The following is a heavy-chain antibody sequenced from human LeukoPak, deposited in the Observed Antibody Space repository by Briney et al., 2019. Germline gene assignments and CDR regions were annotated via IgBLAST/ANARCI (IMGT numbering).Heavy chain of an antibody. CDR2: ISYDGSNK. D-gene: IGHD6-6*01. J-gene: IGHJ4*02. V-gene: IGHV3-30*03. CDR3: ARGPGALAARWY. Sequence: GGSLRLSCAAAGFNFSNYGMHWVRQAPGKGLEWVAVISYDGSNKYYADSVKGRFTISRDNAKNSLYLQMNSLRAEDTAVYYCARGPGALAARWYWGQGTLVTVSS. CDR1: GFNFSNYG.